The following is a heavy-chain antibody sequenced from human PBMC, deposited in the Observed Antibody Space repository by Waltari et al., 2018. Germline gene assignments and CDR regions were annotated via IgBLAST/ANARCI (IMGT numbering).Heavy chain of an antibody. CDR3: ARDLRSGWSDYYYYGMDV. V-gene: IGHV4-38-2*02. CDR1: GYSISSGYY. CDR2: IYHSGST. D-gene: IGHD6-19*01. Sequence: QVQLQESGPGLVKPSETLSLTCAVSGYSISSGYYWGWIRQPPGKGLEWIGSIYHSGSTYYNPSLKSRVTISVDTSKNQFSLKLSSVTAADTAVYYCARDLRSGWSDYYYYGMDVWGQGTTVTVSS. J-gene: IGHJ6*02.